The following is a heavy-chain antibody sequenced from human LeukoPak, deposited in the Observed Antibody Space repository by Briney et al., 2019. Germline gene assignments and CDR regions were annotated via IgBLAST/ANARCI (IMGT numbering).Heavy chain of an antibody. CDR3: ARDKGIAARPVWFDP. J-gene: IGHJ5*02. CDR1: RYTFTSYG. CDR2: ISVYNGNT. V-gene: IGHV1-18*01. Sequence: GASVKVSCKASRYTFTSYGFSWVRQAPGQGLEWMGWISVYNGNTNYAQRLQGRVTMTTDTSTSTAYMEVRSLRSDDTAGYYFARDKGIAARPVWFDPWGQGTLVTVSS. D-gene: IGHD6-6*01.